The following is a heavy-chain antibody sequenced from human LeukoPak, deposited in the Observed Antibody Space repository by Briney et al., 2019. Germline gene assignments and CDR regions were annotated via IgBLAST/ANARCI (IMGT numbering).Heavy chain of an antibody. D-gene: IGHD2/OR15-2a*01. Sequence: GGSLRLSCAASGFTFSSYGMSRVRQAPGKGLEWVSAISGSGGSTYYADSVKGRFTISRDNSKNTLYLQTNSLRAEDTAVYYCAKGVRRYFDFQHWGQGTLVTVSS. CDR1: GFTFSSYG. CDR2: ISGSGGST. V-gene: IGHV3-23*01. J-gene: IGHJ1*01. CDR3: AKGVRRYFDFQH.